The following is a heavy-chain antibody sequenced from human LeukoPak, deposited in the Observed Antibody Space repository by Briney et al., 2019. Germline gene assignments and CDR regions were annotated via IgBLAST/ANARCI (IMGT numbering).Heavy chain of an antibody. CDR1: GYTFTSYD. J-gene: IGHJ6*03. V-gene: IGHV1-8*01. D-gene: IGHD3-3*01. CDR3: ARESGYHNIYYYYYYMDV. CDR2: MNPNSGNT. Sequence: ASVKVSCKASGYTFTSYDINWVRQATGQGLEWMGWMNPNSGNTGYAQKFQGRVTMTRNTSISTAHMELSSLRSEDTAVYYCARESGYHNIYYYYYYMDVWGKGTTVTVSS.